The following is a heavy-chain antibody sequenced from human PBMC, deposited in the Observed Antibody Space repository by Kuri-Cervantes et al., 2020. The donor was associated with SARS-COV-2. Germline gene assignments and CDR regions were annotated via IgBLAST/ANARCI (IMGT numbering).Heavy chain of an antibody. Sequence: SLNLSSAASGFTFSGHWIHWVRQAPGKGLVWVSRINPDGSYTTNADSVKGRFTLSRDNAKNMLFLQMNSLRAEDTAVYYCVRDGDHWNFDYWGQGTLVTVSS. CDR1: GFTFSGHW. J-gene: IGHJ4*02. CDR3: VRDGDHWNFDY. V-gene: IGHV3-74*03. CDR2: INPDGSYT. D-gene: IGHD1-1*01.